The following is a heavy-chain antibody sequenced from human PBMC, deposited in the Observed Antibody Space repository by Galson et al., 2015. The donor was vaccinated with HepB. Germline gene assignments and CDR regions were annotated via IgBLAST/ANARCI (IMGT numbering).Heavy chain of an antibody. CDR3: ARDSPTTYDAFDI. D-gene: IGHD4-17*01. CDR1: GGTFSSYA. J-gene: IGHJ3*02. CDR2: IIPIFGTA. Sequence: SVKVSCKASGGTFSSYAISWVRQSPGQGLEWMGGIIPIFGTANYAQKFQGRVTITADESTSTAYMELSSLRSEDTAVYYCARDSPTTYDAFDIWGQGTMVTVSS. V-gene: IGHV1-69*13.